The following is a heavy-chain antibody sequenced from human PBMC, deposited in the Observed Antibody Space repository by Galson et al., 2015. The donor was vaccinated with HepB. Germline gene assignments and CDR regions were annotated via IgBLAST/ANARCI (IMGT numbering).Heavy chain of an antibody. Sequence: SLRLSCAASGFTFSSYDMTWVRQAPGRGLEWVSFIRSSGDLTFYADSVKGRFTISRDNSKNTLFLEVNSLRAEDTAIYYCAKRNNYVSGGHPFDYWGQGILVTVSS. CDR1: GFTFSSYD. D-gene: IGHD2-15*01. CDR2: IRSSGDLT. CDR3: AKRNNYVSGGHPFDY. V-gene: IGHV3-23*01. J-gene: IGHJ4*02.